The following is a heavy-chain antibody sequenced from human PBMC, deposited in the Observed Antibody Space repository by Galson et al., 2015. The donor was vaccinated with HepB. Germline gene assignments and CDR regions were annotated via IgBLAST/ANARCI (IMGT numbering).Heavy chain of an antibody. Sequence: SLRLSCAASGFTFSSYAMHWVRQAPGKGLEWVAVISYDGSNKYYADSVKGRFTISRDNSKNTLYLQMNSLRAEDTAVYYCARDEWYYDSSGYPTAYWYFDLWGRGTLVTVSS. D-gene: IGHD3-22*01. CDR3: ARDEWYYDSSGYPTAYWYFDL. CDR1: GFTFSSYA. J-gene: IGHJ2*01. V-gene: IGHV3-30*04. CDR2: ISYDGSNK.